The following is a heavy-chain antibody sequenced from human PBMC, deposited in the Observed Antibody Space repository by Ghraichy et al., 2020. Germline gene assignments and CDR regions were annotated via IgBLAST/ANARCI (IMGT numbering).Heavy chain of an antibody. CDR3: AKDQRRGGSESSDY. Sequence: GGSLRLSCAASGFAFSNFAMNWVRQAPGKGLEWVSVISVSGRTKDKSEAVKGRFTISRNNSRNTLYLQMNSLKVEDTAVYFCAKDQRRGGSESSDYWGQGTLVTVSS. CDR2: ISVSGRTK. CDR1: GFAFSNFA. J-gene: IGHJ4*02. V-gene: IGHV3-23*01. D-gene: IGHD3-10*01.